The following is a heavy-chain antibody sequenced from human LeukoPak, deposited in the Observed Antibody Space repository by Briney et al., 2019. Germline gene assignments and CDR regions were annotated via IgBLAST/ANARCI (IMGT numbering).Heavy chain of an antibody. CDR1: GFTFDDYG. D-gene: IGHD3-3*01. J-gene: IGHJ6*03. CDR3: ARETILGTFPLGYMDV. CDR2: INWNGGST. Sequence: SGGSLRLSWAASGFTFDDYGMSWVRQAPGKGLEWVSGINWNGGSTGYADSVKGRFTISRDNAKNSLYLQMNSLRAEDTALYHCARETILGTFPLGYMDVWGKGTTVTVS. V-gene: IGHV3-20*01.